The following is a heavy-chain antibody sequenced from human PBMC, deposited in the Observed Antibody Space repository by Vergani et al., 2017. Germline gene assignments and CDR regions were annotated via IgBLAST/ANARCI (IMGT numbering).Heavy chain of an antibody. CDR2: ISWNSGSI. CDR1: GFTSAGYA. J-gene: IGHJ4*02. V-gene: IGHV3-9*02. Sequence: EVQLEESGGGLVLPGRSLRLSCVASGFTSAGYAMHWVRQAPGKGLEWVSGISWNSGSIGYADSVKGRFTISRDNAKNSLYLQMNSLRAEDTALYYCAKDQARHGFDYWGQGTLVTVSS. CDR3: AKDQARHGFDY.